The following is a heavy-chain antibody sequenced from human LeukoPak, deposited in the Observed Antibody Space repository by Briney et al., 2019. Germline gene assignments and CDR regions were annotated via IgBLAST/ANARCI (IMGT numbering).Heavy chain of an antibody. D-gene: IGHD7-27*01. V-gene: IGHV4-59*01. CDR2: IYYSGST. J-gene: IGHJ4*02. CDR1: GGSISSYY. CDR3: ATRKLGNDY. Sequence: PSETLSLTCTVSGGSISSYYWSWIRQPPGKGLEWIGYIYYSGSTNYNPSLKSRVTISVDTFKNQFSLKLYSVTAADTAVYYCATRKLGNDYWGQGTLVTVSS.